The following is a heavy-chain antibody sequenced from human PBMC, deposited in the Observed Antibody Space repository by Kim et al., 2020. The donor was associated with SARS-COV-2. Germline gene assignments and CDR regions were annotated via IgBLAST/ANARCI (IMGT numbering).Heavy chain of an antibody. D-gene: IGHD6-19*01. CDR2: IYYSGST. V-gene: IGHV4-39*01. Sequence: SETLSLTCTVSGGSISSSSYYWGWIRQPPGKGLEWIGSIYYSGSTYYNPSLKSRVTISVDTSKNQFYLKLSSVTAADTAVYYCNLVWYSSGWDKIDYWGQGTLVTVSS. J-gene: IGHJ4*02. CDR3: NLVWYSSGWDKIDY. CDR1: GGSISSSSYY.